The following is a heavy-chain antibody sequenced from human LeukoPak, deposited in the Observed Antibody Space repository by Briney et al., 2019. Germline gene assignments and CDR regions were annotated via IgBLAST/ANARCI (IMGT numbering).Heavy chain of an antibody. CDR1: GFTFSDYY. J-gene: IGHJ3*02. Sequence: PGGSLRLSCAASGFTFSDYYMSWIRQAPGKGLEWVSYISSSGSTIYYADSVKGRFTISRDNAKNSLYLQMNSLRAEHTAVYYCARTHYYDSSGYPNDAFDIWGQGTMVTVSS. V-gene: IGHV3-11*04. CDR2: ISSSGSTI. D-gene: IGHD3-22*01. CDR3: ARTHYYDSSGYPNDAFDI.